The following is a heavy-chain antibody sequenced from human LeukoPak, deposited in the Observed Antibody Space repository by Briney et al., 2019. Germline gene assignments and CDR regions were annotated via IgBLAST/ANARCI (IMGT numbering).Heavy chain of an antibody. J-gene: IGHJ4*02. CDR3: AKDTSSRNIVVVPAALDY. Sequence: GGSLRLSCAASGFTFSSYGMHWVRQAPGKGLEWVAVIAYDGSNKYYADSVKGRFTISRDNSKNTLYLQLNSLRAEDTAVYYCAKDTSSRNIVVVPAALDYWGQGTLVTVSS. V-gene: IGHV3-30*18. CDR2: IAYDGSNK. CDR1: GFTFSSYG. D-gene: IGHD2-2*01.